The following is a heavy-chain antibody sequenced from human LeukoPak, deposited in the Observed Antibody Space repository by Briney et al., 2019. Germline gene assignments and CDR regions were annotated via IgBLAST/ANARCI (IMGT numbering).Heavy chain of an antibody. CDR1: GYTFTGYY. V-gene: IGHV1-2*02. Sequence: ASVKVSCKASGYTFTGYYMHWVRQPPGRGLEWMGWINPNSGGTNYAQKFQGRVTMTRDTSISTAYMELSRLRSDDTAVYYCAREGCSGGSCYADYWGQGTLVTVSS. D-gene: IGHD2-15*01. J-gene: IGHJ4*02. CDR3: AREGCSGGSCYADY. CDR2: INPNSGGT.